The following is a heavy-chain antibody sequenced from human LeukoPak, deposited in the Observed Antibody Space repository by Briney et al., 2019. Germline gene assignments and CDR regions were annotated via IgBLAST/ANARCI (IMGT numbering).Heavy chain of an antibody. V-gene: IGHV4-39*07. Sequence: PSETLSLTCTVSGGSISSSSYYWGWIRQPPGKGLEWIGSIYYSGSTYYNPSLKSRVTISVDTSKNQVSLKLSSVTAADTAVYYCARGTRGEGDPWGQGTLVTVSS. J-gene: IGHJ5*02. CDR2: IYYSGST. CDR1: GGSISSSSYY. D-gene: IGHD3-16*01. CDR3: ARGTRGEGDP.